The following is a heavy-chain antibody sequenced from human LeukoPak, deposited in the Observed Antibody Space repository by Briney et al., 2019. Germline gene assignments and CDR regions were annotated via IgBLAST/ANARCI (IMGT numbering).Heavy chain of an antibody. V-gene: IGHV4-59*01. CDR2: IYYSGST. CDR1: GGSFSSYY. CDR3: ARVVISFGGAVAKGFDC. Sequence: PSETLSLTCTVSGGSFSSYYWSWIRQPPGKGLEWVGYIYYSGSTDYNPSLKSRVTMSLDTSKNQFSLNLSSVSAADTAVYYCARVVISFGGAVAKGFDCWGQGTLVTVSS. D-gene: IGHD3-16*01. J-gene: IGHJ4*02.